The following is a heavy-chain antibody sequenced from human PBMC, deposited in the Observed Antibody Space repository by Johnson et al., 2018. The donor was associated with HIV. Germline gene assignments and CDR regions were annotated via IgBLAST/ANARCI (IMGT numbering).Heavy chain of an antibody. CDR3: TVHSGERTDHDAFDI. CDR2: IRSKANSYAT. CDR1: GFTFSNAW. Sequence: VQLVESGGGLVKPGGSLRLSCAASGFTFSNAWMSWVRQASGKGLEWVGRIRSKANSYATAHAASVKGRFTISRDDSKNTAYLQMNSLKTEDTAVYYCTVHSGERTDHDAFDIWGQGRMVTVSS. D-gene: IGHD1-26*01. V-gene: IGHV3-73*01. J-gene: IGHJ3*02.